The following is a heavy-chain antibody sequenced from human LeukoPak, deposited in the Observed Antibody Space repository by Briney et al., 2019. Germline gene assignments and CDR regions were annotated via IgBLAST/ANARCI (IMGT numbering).Heavy chain of an antibody. Sequence: GGSLRLSCAASGFTFKTYTMHWVRQAPGMGLEWVSSISSSSSFIFYADSVKGLFTISRNNAKNSLYLQMSRLRAEDAAVYYCAREGGYQYYYAMDVWGQGTTVTVSS. CDR1: GFTFKTYT. J-gene: IGHJ6*02. D-gene: IGHD3-16*01. CDR2: ISSSSSFI. V-gene: IGHV3-21*01. CDR3: AREGGYQYYYAMDV.